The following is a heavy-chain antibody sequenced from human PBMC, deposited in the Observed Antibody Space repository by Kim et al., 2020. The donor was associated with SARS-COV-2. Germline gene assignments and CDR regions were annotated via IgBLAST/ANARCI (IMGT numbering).Heavy chain of an antibody. CDR1: GFTFDDRA. J-gene: IGHJ6*02. CDR3: AKDIAGAGPGYYYYGIDV. D-gene: IGHD6-13*01. CDR2: ISWNSRTI. Sequence: GGSLRLSCAASGFTFDDRAMYWVRQAPGKGLEWVASISWNSRTIGYADSVRGRFIISRDNAKNSLYLQMNSLRAEDTALYYCAKDIAGAGPGYYYYGIDVWGQGTTVTVSS. V-gene: IGHV3-9*01.